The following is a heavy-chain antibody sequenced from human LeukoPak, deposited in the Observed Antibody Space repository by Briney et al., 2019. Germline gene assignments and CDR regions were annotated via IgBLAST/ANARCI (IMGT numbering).Heavy chain of an antibody. V-gene: IGHV4-34*01. D-gene: IGHD2-15*01. CDR2: INHSGST. CDR1: GGSFSGYY. CDR3: ARTPHDRSGGSCYPYYFDY. J-gene: IGHJ4*02. Sequence: SETLSLTCAVYGGSFSGYYWSWIRQPPGKGLEWIGEINHSGSTNYNPSLKSRVTISVDTSKNQFSLKLSSVTAADTAVYYCARTPHDRSGGSCYPYYFDYWGQGTLVTVSS.